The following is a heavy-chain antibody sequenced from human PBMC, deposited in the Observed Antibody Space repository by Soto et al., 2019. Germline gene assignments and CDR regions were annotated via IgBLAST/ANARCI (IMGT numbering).Heavy chain of an antibody. J-gene: IGHJ6*02. Sequence: GASLKVSCKASGGTFSTYAIDWVRKAPGQGLEWMGGIIPLFGTAKYAQNFQGRITITADESTNTAYLELRSLRSDDTAVYYCARVGSPGYSASWYVEDYYYYAMDVWGQGTTVTVSS. D-gene: IGHD6-13*01. V-gene: IGHV1-69*13. CDR2: IIPLFGTA. CDR3: ARVGSPGYSASWYVEDYYYYAMDV. CDR1: GGTFSTYA.